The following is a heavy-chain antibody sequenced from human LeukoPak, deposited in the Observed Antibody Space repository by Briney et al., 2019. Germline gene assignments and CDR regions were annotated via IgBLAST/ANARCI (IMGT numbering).Heavy chain of an antibody. CDR1: GGSISSSSYY. V-gene: IGHV4-39*07. D-gene: IGHD2-15*01. J-gene: IGHJ4*02. CDR3: ARDLVELGYCSGGSCYEVGYYFDY. Sequence: SETLSLTCTVSGGSISSSSYYWGWSRQAPGKGLEWSGSIYYSGSTYYNPSLKSRVTISVDTSKNQFSLKLSSVTAADTAVYYCARDLVELGYCSGGSCYEVGYYFDYWGQGTLVTVSS. CDR2: IYYSGST.